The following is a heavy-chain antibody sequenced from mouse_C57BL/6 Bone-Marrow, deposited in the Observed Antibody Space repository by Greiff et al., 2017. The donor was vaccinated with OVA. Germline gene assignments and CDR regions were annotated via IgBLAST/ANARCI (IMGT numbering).Heavy chain of an antibody. CDR1: GYAFSSSW. CDR2: IYPGDGDT. D-gene: IGHD2-4*01. Sequence: VKLQQSGPELVKPGASVKISCKASGYAFSSSWINWVKQRPGKGLEWIGRIYPGDGDTNYNGKFKGKATLTADKSSSTAYMQLSSLTSEDSAVYFCASGDYDYWGQGTTLTVSS. CDR3: ASGDYDY. J-gene: IGHJ2*01. V-gene: IGHV1-82*01.